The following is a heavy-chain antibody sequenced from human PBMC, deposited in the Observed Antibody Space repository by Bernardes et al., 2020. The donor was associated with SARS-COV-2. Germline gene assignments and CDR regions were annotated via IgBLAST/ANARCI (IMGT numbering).Heavy chain of an antibody. CDR1: GYTLTELS. J-gene: IGHJ3*02. CDR3: ARGGFYYDSSGYPDAFDI. D-gene: IGHD3-22*01. Sequence: ASVKVSCKVSGYTLTELSMHWVRQAPGKGLEWMGGFDPEDGETIYAQKFQGRVTMTRDTSISTAYMELSRLRSDDTVVYYCARGGFYYDSSGYPDAFDIWGQGTMVTVSS. CDR2: FDPEDGET. V-gene: IGHV1-24*01.